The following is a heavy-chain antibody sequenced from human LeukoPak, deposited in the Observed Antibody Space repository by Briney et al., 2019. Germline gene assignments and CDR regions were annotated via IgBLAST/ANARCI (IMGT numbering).Heavy chain of an antibody. CDR3: AKDSFRSSHSGRQGHNWFDP. J-gene: IGHJ5*02. CDR1: GFTFSSYG. V-gene: IGHV3-30*02. CDR2: IRYDGSNK. D-gene: IGHD1-26*01. Sequence: RTGGSLRLSCAASGFTFSSYGMHWVRQAPGKGLEWVAFIRYDGSNKYYADSVKGRFTISRDNSKNTLYLQMNSLRAEDTAVYYCAKDSFRSSHSGRQGHNWFDPWGQGTLVTVSS.